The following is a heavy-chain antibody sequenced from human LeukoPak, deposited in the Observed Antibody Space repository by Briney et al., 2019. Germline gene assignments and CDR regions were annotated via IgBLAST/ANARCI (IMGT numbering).Heavy chain of an antibody. Sequence: GGSLRLSCAASGFTFSSYSMNWVRQAPGKGLEWVSYISSSSSTIYYADSVKGRFTISRDNAKNSLYLQMNSLRAEDTAVYYCARDSPAFGPVDGAQHWGQGTLVTVSS. V-gene: IGHV3-48*01. CDR3: ARDSPAFGPVDGAQH. CDR2: ISSSSSTI. D-gene: IGHD3-16*01. CDR1: GFTFSSYS. J-gene: IGHJ4*02.